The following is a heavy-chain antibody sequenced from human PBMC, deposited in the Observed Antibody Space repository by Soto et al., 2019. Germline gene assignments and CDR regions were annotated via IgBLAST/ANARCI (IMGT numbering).Heavy chain of an antibody. Sequence: QVHLVQSGPEVKKPGASVKVSCQASGYTFTSHGISWVRQAPGQGLEWLGWISAYNGNKKYAEKVQDRVTMTIDTSASTAYMELRSLTSDDTAVYYCARARRKFGEIFVGYVYWGQGTLVTVSS. CDR2: ISAYNGNK. CDR1: GYTFTSHG. CDR3: ARARRKFGEIFVGYVY. V-gene: IGHV1-18*04. J-gene: IGHJ4*02. D-gene: IGHD3-10*01.